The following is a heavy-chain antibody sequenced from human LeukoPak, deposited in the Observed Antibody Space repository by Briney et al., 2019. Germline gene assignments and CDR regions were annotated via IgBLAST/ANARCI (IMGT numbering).Heavy chain of an antibody. D-gene: IGHD3-3*01. Sequence: GGSLRLSCAASGFTFDDYAMHWVRQAPGQGLEWVSGISWNSGSIGYADSVKGRFTISRDNAKNSLYLQMNSLRAEDTAVYYCARAIWSGTFDYWGQGTLVTVSS. J-gene: IGHJ4*02. CDR2: ISWNSGSI. CDR3: ARAIWSGTFDY. V-gene: IGHV3-9*01. CDR1: GFTFDDYA.